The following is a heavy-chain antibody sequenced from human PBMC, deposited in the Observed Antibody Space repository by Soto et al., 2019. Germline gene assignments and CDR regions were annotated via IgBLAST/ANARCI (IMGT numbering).Heavy chain of an antibody. D-gene: IGHD2-15*01. CDR1: GFLLSTSGVG. V-gene: IGHV2-5*02. Sequence: QITLNESGPTLVKPTQTLKLTCTFSGFLLSTSGVGEGWIRQPPGKALEWLALIYWDDDKRYSPSLKSRLTITKDTSKNQVVLTTTNMDPVDTATYYCAHVPYCSAGSCYVDYWGQGTLVTVPS. CDR2: IYWDDDK. J-gene: IGHJ4*02. CDR3: AHVPYCSAGSCYVDY.